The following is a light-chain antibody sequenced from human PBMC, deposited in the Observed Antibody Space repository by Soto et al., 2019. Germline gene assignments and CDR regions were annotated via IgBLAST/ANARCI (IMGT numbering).Light chain of an antibody. CDR1: QTLSNNH. J-gene: IGKJ2*01. CDR3: HHYGDSKECS. CDR2: GAA. Sequence: EVVLTQSPGTLSLSPGDRATLSCRASQTLSNNHLAWYYQKPGQAPRLLIYGAAFRAAGVPDRFSGGGSGTDFTLTISRLEPDDFAVYYCHHYGDSKECSFGQGTELEIK. V-gene: IGKV3-20*01.